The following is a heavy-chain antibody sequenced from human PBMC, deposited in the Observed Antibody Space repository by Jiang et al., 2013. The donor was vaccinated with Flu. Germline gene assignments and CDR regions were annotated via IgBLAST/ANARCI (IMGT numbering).Heavy chain of an antibody. CDR2: ISGSGGST. J-gene: IGHJ4*02. CDR3: AKLIWFGELSRDDY. Sequence: WVSAISGSGGSTYYADSVKGRFTXSRDNSKNTLYLQMNSLRAEDTAVYYCAKLIWFGELSRDDYWGQGTLVTVSS. V-gene: IGHV3-23*01. D-gene: IGHD3-10*01.